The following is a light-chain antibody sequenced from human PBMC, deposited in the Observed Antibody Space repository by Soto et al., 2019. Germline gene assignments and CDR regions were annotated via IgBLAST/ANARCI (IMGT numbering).Light chain of an antibody. CDR1: QSVSSSH. J-gene: IGKJ1*01. V-gene: IGKV3-20*01. CDR2: DTS. Sequence: EFVFTQSPGTLSLSPGERDTLSCRASQSVSSSHLAWYQQKRGQAPRLLIYDTSTRATGIPDRFSGSGSGTDFTLTISRLEPEDFAVYHCQQYGASPWTFGQGTNVDIK. CDR3: QQYGASPWT.